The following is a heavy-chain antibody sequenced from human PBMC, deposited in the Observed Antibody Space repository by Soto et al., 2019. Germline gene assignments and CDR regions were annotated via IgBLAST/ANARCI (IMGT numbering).Heavy chain of an antibody. V-gene: IGHV3-21*01. CDR2: ISSSSSYI. D-gene: IGHD4-4*01. Sequence: EVQLVESGGGLVKPGGSLRLSCAASGFTFSTYSMNWVRQAPGKGLEWVSSISSSSSYIYYAASVKGRFTISRDNAKNSLYLQMNSLRVEDTAVYYCAREGGVAHLSMTTSFDDYWGQGTLVTVSS. CDR1: GFTFSTYS. CDR3: AREGGVAHLSMTTSFDDY. J-gene: IGHJ4*02.